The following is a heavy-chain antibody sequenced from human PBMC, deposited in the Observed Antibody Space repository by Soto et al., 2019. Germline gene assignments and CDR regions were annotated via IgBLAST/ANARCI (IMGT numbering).Heavy chain of an antibody. CDR3: ARDGYDFWSGHRFDP. V-gene: IGHV4-31*03. CDR1: GGSISSGGYY. J-gene: IGHJ5*02. D-gene: IGHD3-3*01. CDR2: IYYSGST. Sequence: QVQLQESGPGLVKPSQTLSLTCTVSGGSISSGGYYWSWIRQHPGKGLEWIGYIYYSGSTYYNPSLQSRVTISVDTSKNQFSLKLSSVTAADTAVYYCARDGYDFWSGHRFDPWGQGTLVTVSS.